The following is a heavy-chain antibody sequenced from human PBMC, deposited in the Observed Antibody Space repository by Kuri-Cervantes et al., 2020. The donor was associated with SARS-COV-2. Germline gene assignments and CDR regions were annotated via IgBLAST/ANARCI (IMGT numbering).Heavy chain of an antibody. J-gene: IGHJ6*03. D-gene: IGHD3-9*01. V-gene: IGHV4-39*01. CDR2: IHRGGNT. Sequence: SETLSLTCTVSGCSISSSTYYWGWIRPPLGKGLEWVGEIHRGGNTYYNPSVRSRVTISMDTSNNQFSLRLSSVTAADTAVYYCGRGQKALDYDILTGYYYYYMDVWGKGTTVAVSS. CDR1: GCSISSSTYY. CDR3: GRGQKALDYDILTGYYYYYMDV.